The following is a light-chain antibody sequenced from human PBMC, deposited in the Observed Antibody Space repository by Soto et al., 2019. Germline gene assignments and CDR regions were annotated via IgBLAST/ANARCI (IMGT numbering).Light chain of an antibody. CDR3: QAWGTGIRV. J-gene: IGLJ2*01. V-gene: IGLV4-69*01. Sequence: QPVLTQSPSASASLGASVRLTCTLSSGHSSYAIAWHQQRPEKGPRFLMSLNSDGSHTKGDGIPDRFSGSSSGAERYLTIASLQYEDEADYYCQAWGTGIRVFGGGTKLTVL. CDR1: SGHSSYA. CDR2: LNSDGSH.